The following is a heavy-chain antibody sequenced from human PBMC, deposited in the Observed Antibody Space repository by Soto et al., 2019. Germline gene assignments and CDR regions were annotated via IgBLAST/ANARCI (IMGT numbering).Heavy chain of an antibody. Sequence: PGGSLRLSCAASGFTFDDYTMHWVRQAPGKGLERVSLISWDGGSTYYADSVKGRFTISRDNSKNSLYLQMNSLRTEDTSLYYCANDIESSGWAGYYYYYCLDVWGQGSTVTVS. J-gene: IGHJ6*02. D-gene: IGHD6-25*01. CDR2: ISWDGGST. CDR3: ANDIESSGWAGYYYYYCLDV. CDR1: GFTFDDYT. V-gene: IGHV3-43*01.